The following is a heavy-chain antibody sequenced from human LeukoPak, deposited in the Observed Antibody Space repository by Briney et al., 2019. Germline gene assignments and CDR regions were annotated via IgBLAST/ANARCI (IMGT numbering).Heavy chain of an antibody. Sequence: PGGSLRLSCAASGFTFSGSAMHWVRQASGKGLEWVGRIRSKANSYATAYAASVKGRFTISRDDSKNTAYLQMNSLKTEDTAVYYCAKEDYGGNSHFDYWGQGTLVTVSS. CDR2: IRSKANSYAT. CDR3: AKEDYGGNSHFDY. D-gene: IGHD4-23*01. CDR1: GFTFSGSA. V-gene: IGHV3-73*01. J-gene: IGHJ4*02.